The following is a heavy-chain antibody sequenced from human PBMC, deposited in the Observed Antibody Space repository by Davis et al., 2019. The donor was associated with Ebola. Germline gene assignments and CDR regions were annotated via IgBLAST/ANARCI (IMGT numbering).Heavy chain of an antibody. J-gene: IGHJ5*02. Sequence: ASVKVSCKASGYTFTSYGISWVRQAPGQGLEWMGWINTNTGNPTYAQGFTGRFVFSLDTSVSTAYLQISSLKAEDTAVYYCARDITIFGVVKGWFDPWGQGTLVTVSS. D-gene: IGHD3-3*01. CDR1: GYTFTSYG. V-gene: IGHV7-4-1*02. CDR2: INTNTGNP. CDR3: ARDITIFGVVKGWFDP.